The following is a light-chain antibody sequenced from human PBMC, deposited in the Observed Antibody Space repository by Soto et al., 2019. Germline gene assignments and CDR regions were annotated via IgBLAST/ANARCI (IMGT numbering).Light chain of an antibody. J-gene: IGKJ4*01. CDR2: KAS. Sequence: LFQSPSTLSASVGDRVTITFRASHSISICVAWYQQIPGEAPKLLIYKASSLESGVPSRFSGSGSGTDFTLTICSLLPEDFATYYCQQRYRPPLTSGGPTTV. V-gene: IGKV1-5*03. CDR1: HSISIC. CDR3: QQRYRPPLT.